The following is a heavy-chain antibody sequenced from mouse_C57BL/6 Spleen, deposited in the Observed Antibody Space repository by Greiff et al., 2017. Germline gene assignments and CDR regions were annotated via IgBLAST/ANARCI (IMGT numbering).Heavy chain of an antibody. D-gene: IGHD1-1*01. CDR1: GYSITSGYY. J-gene: IGHJ1*03. V-gene: IGHV3-6*01. CDR3: ARDGGSSDWYFDV. CDR2: ICYDGSN. Sequence: ESGPGLVKPSQSLSLTCSVTGYSITSGYYWNWIRQFPENKLEWMGYICYDGSNNYNPALKNPIAITRDTSKNQFFLKLHSMTTEDTATYYCARDGGSSDWYFDVWGTGTTVTVSS.